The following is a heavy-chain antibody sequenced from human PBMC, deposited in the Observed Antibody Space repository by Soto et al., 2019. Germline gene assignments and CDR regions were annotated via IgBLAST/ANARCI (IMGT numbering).Heavy chain of an antibody. D-gene: IGHD2-2*01. CDR1: GFTFTNYA. Sequence: PGGSLRLSCAASGFTFTNYAMSWVRQAPGKGLEWVSAISGSGVSTYYADSVKGRFTISRDNSNNILNLQMSSLRAEDTAIYFCAKSGSTTYPLKNWFDPWGQGTVVTVSS. J-gene: IGHJ5*02. V-gene: IGHV3-23*01. CDR3: AKSGSTTYPLKNWFDP. CDR2: ISGSGVST.